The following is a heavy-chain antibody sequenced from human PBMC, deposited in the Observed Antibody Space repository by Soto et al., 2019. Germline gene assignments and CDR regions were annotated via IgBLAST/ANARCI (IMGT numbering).Heavy chain of an antibody. J-gene: IGHJ4*02. CDR1: GYSFSSYG. D-gene: IGHD4-17*01. CDR2: ISAILCKA. V-gene: IGHV1-69*04. CDR3: ARSSGGYGDYLTYFDY. Sequence: ASVKVSCKASGYSFSSYGISWVRQAPGQGLEWMGRISAILCKANYAQKFQGRVTITADKSTSTAYMELSSLRSEDTAVYYCARSSGGYGDYLTYFDYWGQGTLVTVSS.